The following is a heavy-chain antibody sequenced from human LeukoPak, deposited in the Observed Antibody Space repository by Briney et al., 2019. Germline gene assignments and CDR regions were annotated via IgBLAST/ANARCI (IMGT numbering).Heavy chain of an antibody. V-gene: IGHV3-74*01. CDR2: IDTDGSTT. CDR3: ARTIGSKNAFDL. D-gene: IGHD1-26*01. J-gene: IGHJ3*01. Sequence: GGSLRLSCAASRFTFSSYWMHRVRQAPGKGLVWVSRIDTDGSTTTYADSVKGRFTISRDNAKNTLYLQMNSLRAEDTAVYYCARTIGSKNAFDLWGQGTMVTVSS. CDR1: RFTFSSYW.